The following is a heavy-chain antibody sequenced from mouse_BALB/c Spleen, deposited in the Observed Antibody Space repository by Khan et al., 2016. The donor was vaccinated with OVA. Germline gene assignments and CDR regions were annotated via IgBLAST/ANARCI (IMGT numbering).Heavy chain of an antibody. Sequence: EVQGVESGGDLVKPGGSLKLSCAASGFTFSSYSMSWVRQTPDKRLEWVATISSGGDYTYYPDNVKGRFTISRENDKNTLYLQMSSLKSEDTAMYYCASHLTGSFAYWGQVTLVTVSA. CDR3: ASHLTGSFAY. D-gene: IGHD4-1*01. J-gene: IGHJ3*01. V-gene: IGHV5-6*01. CDR2: ISSGGDYT. CDR1: GFTFSSYS.